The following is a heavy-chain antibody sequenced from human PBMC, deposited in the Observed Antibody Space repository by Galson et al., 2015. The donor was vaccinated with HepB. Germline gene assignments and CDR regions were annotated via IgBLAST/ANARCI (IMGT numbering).Heavy chain of an antibody. D-gene: IGHD4-11*01. CDR2: INPSGGST. Sequence: SVKVSCKASGYTFTSYYMHWVRQAPGQGLEWMGIINPSGGSTSYAQKFQGRVTMTRDTSTSTVYMELSSLRSEDTAVYYCASYSNYEGYYYYYMDVWGKGTTVTVSS. CDR1: GYTFTSYY. V-gene: IGHV1-46*01. J-gene: IGHJ6*03. CDR3: ASYSNYEGYYYYYMDV.